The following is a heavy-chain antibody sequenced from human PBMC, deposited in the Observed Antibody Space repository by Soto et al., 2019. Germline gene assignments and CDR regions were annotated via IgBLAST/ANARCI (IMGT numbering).Heavy chain of an antibody. CDR2: INPNTGGT. CDR3: ARDWNNGYGMDV. Sequence: QVQLVQSGAEVKKPGASLKVSCKASGYTFTGHYIHWVRQAPGPGLEWMGWINPNTGGTNYAQRFQGRVTMTRDTSISTAYMELSGLISDDTAVYYCARDWNNGYGMDVWGQGTTVTVSS. D-gene: IGHD1-1*01. CDR1: GYTFTGHY. V-gene: IGHV1-2*02. J-gene: IGHJ6*02.